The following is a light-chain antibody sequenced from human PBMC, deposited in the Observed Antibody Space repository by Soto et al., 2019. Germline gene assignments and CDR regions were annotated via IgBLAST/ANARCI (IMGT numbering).Light chain of an antibody. CDR3: CSYAGSSTFVV. CDR2: EGS. V-gene: IGLV2-23*03. J-gene: IGLJ2*01. Sequence: QSALTQPASVSGSPGQSITISCTGTSSDVGSYNLVSWYQQHPGKAPKLMIYEGSKRPSGVSNRFSGAKSGNTACLTISGLQAEDEAEYYCCSYAGSSTFVVFGGGTQLTVL. CDR1: SSDVGSYNL.